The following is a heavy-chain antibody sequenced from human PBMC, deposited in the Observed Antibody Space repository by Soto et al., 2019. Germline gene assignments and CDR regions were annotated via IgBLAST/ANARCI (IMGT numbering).Heavy chain of an antibody. D-gene: IGHD5-12*01. J-gene: IGHJ4*02. V-gene: IGHV4-30-2*01. CDR3: AAGGGLPRYY. CDR1: GGSISSGGYS. Sequence: QLQLQESGSGLVKPSQTLSLTCAVSGGSISSGGYSWSWIRQPPGKGLEWIGYIYHSWSTYYNTAHKSRVTISVDRSKNQFSLKLSSVTAADTAVYYCAAGGGLPRYYWGQGTLVTVSS. CDR2: IYHSWST.